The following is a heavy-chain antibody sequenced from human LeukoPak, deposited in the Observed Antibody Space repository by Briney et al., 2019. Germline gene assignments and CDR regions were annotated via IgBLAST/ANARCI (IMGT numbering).Heavy chain of an antibody. Sequence: GGSLRLSCEASGFSFSDYGMHWLRQGPGKGLEWVAFILYDGSQKYYADSVKGRFTVSRDNSKNTLYLHMSSLRTEDTAVYYCAKDQAGGWGQGTLVTVSS. CDR1: GFSFSDYG. D-gene: IGHD6-19*01. CDR3: AKDQAGG. V-gene: IGHV3-30*02. J-gene: IGHJ4*02. CDR2: ILYDGSQK.